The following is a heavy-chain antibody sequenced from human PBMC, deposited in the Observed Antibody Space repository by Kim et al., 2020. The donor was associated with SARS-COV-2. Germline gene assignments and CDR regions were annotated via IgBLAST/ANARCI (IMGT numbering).Heavy chain of an antibody. CDR1: GFTFSSYS. CDR2: ISSSSSYI. Sequence: GGSLRLSCAASGFTFSSYSMNWVRQAPGKGLEWVSSISSSSSYIYYADSVKGRFTISRDNAKNSLYLQMNSLRAEDTAVYYCARGRGSSWYWGSAFDIWGQGTMVTVSS. D-gene: IGHD6-13*01. CDR3: ARGRGSSWYWGSAFDI. J-gene: IGHJ3*02. V-gene: IGHV3-21*01.